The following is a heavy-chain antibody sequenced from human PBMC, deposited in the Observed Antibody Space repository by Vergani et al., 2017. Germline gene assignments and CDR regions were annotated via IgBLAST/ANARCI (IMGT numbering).Heavy chain of an antibody. Sequence: QVQLQESGPGLVKPSETLSLTCTVSGGSISSYYWSWIRQPPGKGLEWIGYIYYSGSTNYNPSLKSRVTISVYTSKNQVSLKLSSVTAADTAVYYGARETGTTGAGAFDIWGQGTMVTVSS. CDR3: ARETGTTGAGAFDI. CDR1: GGSISSYY. CDR2: IYYSGST. J-gene: IGHJ3*02. V-gene: IGHV4-59*01. D-gene: IGHD1-7*01.